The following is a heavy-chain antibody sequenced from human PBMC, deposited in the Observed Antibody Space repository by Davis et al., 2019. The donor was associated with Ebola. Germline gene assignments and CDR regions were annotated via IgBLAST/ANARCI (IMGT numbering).Heavy chain of an antibody. J-gene: IGHJ6*02. V-gene: IGHV1-46*01. CDR2: INPSGGST. D-gene: IGHD4-11*01. Sequence: AASVKVSCKASGYTFTSYYMHWVRQAPGQGLEWMGIINPSGGSTSYAQKFQGRVTMTRDTSTSTVYMELSSLRSEDTAVYYCARDLFIYSNYGMGYYYGMDVWGQGTTVTVSS. CDR1: GYTFTSYY. CDR3: ARDLFIYSNYGMGYYYGMDV.